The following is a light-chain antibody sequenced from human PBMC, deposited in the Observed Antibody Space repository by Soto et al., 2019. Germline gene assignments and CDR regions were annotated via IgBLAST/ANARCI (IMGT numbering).Light chain of an antibody. CDR1: QSINIY. J-gene: IGKJ1*01. CDR2: AAS. Sequence: DIQMTQSPSSLSASVGDRVTITCRASQSINIYLHWYQQKPGKAPKLLIYAASSLQSGVPSRFSSSGSGTEFTLTISSLQPEDFATYYCQQSYSTPQTFGRGTKVEVK. CDR3: QQSYSTPQT. V-gene: IGKV1-39*01.